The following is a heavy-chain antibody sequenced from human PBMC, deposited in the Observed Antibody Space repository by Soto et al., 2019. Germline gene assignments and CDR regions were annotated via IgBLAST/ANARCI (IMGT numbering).Heavy chain of an antibody. CDR2: IYATGTT. CDR3: VRDGTKTLRDWFDP. D-gene: IGHD1-1*01. J-gene: IGHJ5*02. CDR1: GASISGFD. V-gene: IGHV4-4*07. Sequence: SETLSLTCTVSGASISGFDWSWIRKSAGKGLEWIGRIYATGTTDYNPSLKSRVMMSVDTSKKQFSLKLRSVTAADTAVYYCVRDGTKTLRDWFDPWGQGISVTVSS.